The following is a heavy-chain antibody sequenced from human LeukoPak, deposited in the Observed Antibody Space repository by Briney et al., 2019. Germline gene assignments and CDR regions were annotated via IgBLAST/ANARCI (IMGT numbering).Heavy chain of an antibody. CDR2: ISSSGSTI. Sequence: GGSLRLSCAASGFTFSDYYMSWIRQAPGKGLEWVSYISSSGSTIYYADSVKGRFTISRDNAKNSLYLQMNSLRAEDTAVYYCARDKFLEWLSQQYYFDYWGQGTLVTVSS. J-gene: IGHJ4*02. V-gene: IGHV3-11*01. D-gene: IGHD3-3*01. CDR1: GFTFSDYY. CDR3: ARDKFLEWLSQQYYFDY.